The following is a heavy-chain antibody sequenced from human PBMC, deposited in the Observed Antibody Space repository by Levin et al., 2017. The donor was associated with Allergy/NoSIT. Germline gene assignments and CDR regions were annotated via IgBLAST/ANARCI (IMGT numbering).Heavy chain of an antibody. CDR1: GGSISSYY. CDR2: IYYSGST. D-gene: IGHD5-18*01. J-gene: IGHJ5*02. Sequence: SGGSLRLSCTVSGGSISSYYWSWIRQPPGKGLEWIGYIYYSGSTNYNPSLKSRVTISVDKSKNQVSLRLSSMTAADAAVSYCARSEYSYALDRRFDPWGQGTLVTVSS. CDR3: ARSEYSYALDRRFDP. V-gene: IGHV4-59*01.